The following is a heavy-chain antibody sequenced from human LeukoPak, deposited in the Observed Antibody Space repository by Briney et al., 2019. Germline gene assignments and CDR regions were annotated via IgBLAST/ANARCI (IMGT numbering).Heavy chain of an antibody. J-gene: IGHJ5*02. CDR3: AGGYYYDSRLNWFDP. V-gene: IGHV3-7*04. CDR2: IKQDGSEK. D-gene: IGHD3-22*01. Sequence: GGSLRLSCAASGFTFSSYWMSWVRQAPGKGLEWEANIKQDGSEKYYVDSVKGRFTISRDNAKNSLYLQMNSLRAEDTAVYYCAGGYYYDSRLNWFDPWGQGTLVTVSS. CDR1: GFTFSSYW.